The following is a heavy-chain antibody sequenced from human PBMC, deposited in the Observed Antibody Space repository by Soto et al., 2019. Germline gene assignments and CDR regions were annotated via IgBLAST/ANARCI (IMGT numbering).Heavy chain of an antibody. CDR3: AKRGSPGAFDI. J-gene: IGHJ3*02. CDR2: ISWNSGSI. Sequence: VQLVESGGGLVQPGRSLRLSCAASGFTFDDYAMHWVRQAPGKGLEWVSGISWNSGSIGYADSVKGRFTISRDNAKNSLYLQMNSLRAEDTALYYCAKRGSPGAFDIWGQGTMVTVSS. CDR1: GFTFDDYA. V-gene: IGHV3-9*01. D-gene: IGHD1-26*01.